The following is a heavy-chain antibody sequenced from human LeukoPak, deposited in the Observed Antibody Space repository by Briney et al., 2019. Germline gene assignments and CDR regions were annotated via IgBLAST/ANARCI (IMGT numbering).Heavy chain of an antibody. J-gene: IGHJ4*02. CDR1: RFTFNSYA. Sequence: GGSLRLSCAASRFTFNSYAMSWVRQAPGKGLEWVSVIGGSNGITFYVGSVKGRFTISRDNSKDTLYLQMSSLRAEDTAVYYCARALPVEPLRDWGQGTLVTVSS. CDR3: ARALPVEPLRD. D-gene: IGHD1-1*01. V-gene: IGHV3-23*01. CDR2: IGGSNGIT.